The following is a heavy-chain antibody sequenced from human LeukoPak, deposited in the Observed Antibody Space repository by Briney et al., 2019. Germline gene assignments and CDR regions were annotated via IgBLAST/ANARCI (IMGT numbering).Heavy chain of an antibody. V-gene: IGHV4-59*12. D-gene: IGHD5-12*01. CDR2: IYYSGST. CDR1: GGSISSYY. J-gene: IGHJ4*02. Sequence: SETLSLTCTVSGGSISSYYWSWIRQPPGKGLEWIGYIYYSGSTNYNPSLKSRVTISVDTSKNQFSLNLSSVTAADTAVYYCARDRREYSGFHWVDYWGQGALVTVSS. CDR3: ARDRREYSGFHWVDY.